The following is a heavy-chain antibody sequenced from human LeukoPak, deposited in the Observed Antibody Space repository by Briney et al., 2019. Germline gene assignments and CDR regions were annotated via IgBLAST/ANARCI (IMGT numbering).Heavy chain of an antibody. CDR2: LSSSSSYK. J-gene: IGHJ5*02. V-gene: IGHV3-21*01. CDR1: GFTFSSYS. Sequence: GGSLRLSCAASGFTFSSYSMNWVRQAPGKGLEWVSSLSSSSSYKYYADSVKGRFTISRDNAKNSLYLQMNSLRAEDTAVYYFGTQGSYRWRQGTLVTVSS. CDR3: GTQGSYR. D-gene: IGHD2-15*01.